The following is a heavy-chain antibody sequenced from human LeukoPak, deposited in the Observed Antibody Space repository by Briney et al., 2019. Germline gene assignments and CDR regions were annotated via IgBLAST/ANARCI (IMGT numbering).Heavy chain of an antibody. V-gene: IGHV3-23*01. CDR3: AKEPPRLGMDA. CDR1: GYTLSSSA. J-gene: IGHJ6*02. D-gene: IGHD6-25*01. Sequence: PRGSLRLSSAAPGYTLSSSAMSSVRHAPGEGLGWVSPISGSGGSTYYADSVKGGFTLSTDTSQNTQCLHINTVTAEDTAVYYCAKEPPRLGMDAWGQGTTVTVSS. CDR2: ISGSGGST.